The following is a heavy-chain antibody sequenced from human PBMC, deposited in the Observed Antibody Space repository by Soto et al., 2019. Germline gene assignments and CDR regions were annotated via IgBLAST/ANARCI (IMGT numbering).Heavy chain of an antibody. Sequence: SETLSLTCGVSGGSFNTYCWSWIRQPPGKGLEWIGEINPRVSTNYNPSLKSRVTISVDTSKNQFSLKLSSVTAADTAVYYCARHVLDGYGVDYWGQGTLVTVS. J-gene: IGHJ4*02. D-gene: IGHD5-18*01. V-gene: IGHV4-34*01. CDR2: INPRVST. CDR1: GGSFNTYC. CDR3: ARHVLDGYGVDY.